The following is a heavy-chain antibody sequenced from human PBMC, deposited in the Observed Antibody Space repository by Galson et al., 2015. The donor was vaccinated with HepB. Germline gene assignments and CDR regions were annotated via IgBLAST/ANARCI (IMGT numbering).Heavy chain of an antibody. CDR3: AKDLMGGYYDSSGYYDLFDY. D-gene: IGHD3-22*01. Sequence: SLRLSCAASGFPFSSYAMSWVRQAPGKGLEWVSAISGSGGSTYYADSVKGRFTISRDNSKNTLYLQMNSLRAEDTAVYYCAKDLMGGYYDSSGYYDLFDYWGQGTLVTVSS. CDR2: ISGSGGST. J-gene: IGHJ4*02. V-gene: IGHV3-23*01. CDR1: GFPFSSYA.